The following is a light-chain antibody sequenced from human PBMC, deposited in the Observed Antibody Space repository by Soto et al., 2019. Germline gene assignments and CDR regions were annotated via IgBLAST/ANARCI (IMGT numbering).Light chain of an antibody. CDR1: QSVSSNF. CDR3: QQYRSSPT. J-gene: IGKJ1*01. Sequence: EIVLTQSPGTLSLSPGERATLSCRASQSVSSNFVAWYQHKPGQAPRLLIYDTSSRASDIPDRFSGSGSGTDFTLTISRLEPEDFAVYFCQQYRSSPTFGQGTTVDIK. V-gene: IGKV3-20*01. CDR2: DTS.